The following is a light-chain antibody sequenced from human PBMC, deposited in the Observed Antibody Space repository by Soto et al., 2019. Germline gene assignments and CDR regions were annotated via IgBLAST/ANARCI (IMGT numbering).Light chain of an antibody. V-gene: IGKV1-9*01. CDR1: QGISNY. CDR3: QQLDSYPIT. Sequence: NQLAPVPSSPSPSVRSAGPNPFPASQGISNYLAWYQQKPGKAPNLLIYAASTLQSGVPSRFSGSGSGTDFTLTISSLQPEDFATYYCQQLDSYPITFGQGTRLEIK. J-gene: IGKJ5*01. CDR2: AAS.